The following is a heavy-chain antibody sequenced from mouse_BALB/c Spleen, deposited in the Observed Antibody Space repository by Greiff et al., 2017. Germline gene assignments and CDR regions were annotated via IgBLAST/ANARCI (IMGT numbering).Heavy chain of an antibody. Sequence: EVQGVESGGDLVKPGGSLKLSCAASGFTFSSYGMSWVRQTPDKRLEWVATISSGGSYTYYPDSVKGRFTISRDNAKNTLYLQMSSLKSEDTAMYYCASRSNYWYFDVWGAGTTVTVSS. CDR1: GFTFSSYG. J-gene: IGHJ1*01. D-gene: IGHD1-1*01. CDR3: ASRSNYWYFDV. V-gene: IGHV5-6*01. CDR2: ISSGGSYT.